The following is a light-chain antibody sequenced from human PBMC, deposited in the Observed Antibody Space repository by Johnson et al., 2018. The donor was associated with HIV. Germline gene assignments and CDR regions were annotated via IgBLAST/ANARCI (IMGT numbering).Light chain of an antibody. J-gene: IGLJ1*01. V-gene: IGLV1-51*02. CDR2: ENN. CDR3: GTWDNSLSTGGV. CDR1: SSNIGNNY. Sequence: QSVLTQPPSVSAAPGQKVTISCSGSSSNIGNNYVSWYQQVPGTVPKLLIHENNKRPSGIPDRFSGSKSGTSATLGITVLQTGDEADYYCGTWDNSLSTGGVFGTGTKVNVL.